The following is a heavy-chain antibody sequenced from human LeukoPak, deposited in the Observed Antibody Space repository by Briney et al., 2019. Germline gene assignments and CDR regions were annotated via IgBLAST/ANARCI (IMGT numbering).Heavy chain of an antibody. D-gene: IGHD1-7*01. J-gene: IGHJ4*02. CDR2: ISSSSSYI. Sequence: GTSLRLSCAASGFTFSSYAMNWVRQAPGKGLEWVSSISSSSSYIYYADSVKGRFTISRDNAKNSLYLQMNSLRAEDTAVYYCASDRGVYNWNYGGYFDYWGQGTLVTVSS. CDR1: GFTFSSYA. V-gene: IGHV3-21*01. CDR3: ASDRGVYNWNYGGYFDY.